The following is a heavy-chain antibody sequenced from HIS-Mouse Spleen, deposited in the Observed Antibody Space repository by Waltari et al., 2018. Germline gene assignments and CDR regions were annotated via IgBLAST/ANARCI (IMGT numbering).Heavy chain of an antibody. Sequence: QLQLQESGPGLVKPSETLSLTCPVSGGSSRSSSYYVGWIRQPPGKGLEWIGSIYYSGSTYYNPSLKSRVTISVDTSKNQFSLKLSSVTAADTAVYYCAREIPYSSSWYDWYFDLWGRGTLVTVSS. CDR3: AREIPYSSSWYDWYFDL. V-gene: IGHV4-39*07. J-gene: IGHJ2*01. D-gene: IGHD6-13*01. CDR2: IYYSGST. CDR1: GGSSRSSSYY.